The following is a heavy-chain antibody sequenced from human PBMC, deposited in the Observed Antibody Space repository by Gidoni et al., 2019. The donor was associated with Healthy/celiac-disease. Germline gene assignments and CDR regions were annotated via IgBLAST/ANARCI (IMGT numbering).Heavy chain of an antibody. Sequence: QVQLQQWGAGLLKPSETLSLTCAVYGGSFSGDYCSWIRQPPGKGREWIGEINHSGSTNYNPSLKSRVTISVDTSKNQFSLKLSSGTAADTAVYYCARRPYYDFWSGYYKSRGYFDYWGQGTLVTVSS. CDR2: INHSGST. V-gene: IGHV4-34*01. D-gene: IGHD3-3*01. CDR1: GGSFSGDY. CDR3: ARRPYYDFWSGYYKSRGYFDY. J-gene: IGHJ4*02.